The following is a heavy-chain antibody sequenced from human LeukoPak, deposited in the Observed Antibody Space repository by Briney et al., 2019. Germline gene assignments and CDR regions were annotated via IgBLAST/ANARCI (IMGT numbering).Heavy chain of an antibody. Sequence: GGSLRLSCAASGFTFSSYAMHWVRQAPGKGLEWVAVISYDGSNKYYADSVKGRFTISRDNSKNTLYLQMNSLRAEDTAVYYCARDSLAAADEIGVFQHWGQGTLVTVSS. CDR1: GFTFSSYA. CDR3: ARDSLAAADEIGVFQH. V-gene: IGHV3-30-3*01. D-gene: IGHD6-13*01. J-gene: IGHJ1*01. CDR2: ISYDGSNK.